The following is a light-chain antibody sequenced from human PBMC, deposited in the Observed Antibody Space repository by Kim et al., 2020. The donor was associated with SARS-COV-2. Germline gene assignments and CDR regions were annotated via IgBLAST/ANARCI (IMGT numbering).Light chain of an antibody. CDR3: SSYGGSDIVV. J-gene: IGLJ2*01. V-gene: IGLV2-8*01. Sequence: GQSVTISSTGSSSDVGGYNYVSWYQQQPGKAPKLMIYDVSKRPSGVPDRFSGSKSGNTASLTVSGLQAEDEADYYCSSYGGSDIVVFGGGTQLTVL. CDR1: SSDVGGYNY. CDR2: DVS.